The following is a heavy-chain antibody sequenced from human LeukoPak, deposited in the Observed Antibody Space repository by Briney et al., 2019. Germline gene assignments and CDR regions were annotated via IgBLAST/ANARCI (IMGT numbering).Heavy chain of an antibody. CDR3: AREIPYCSSTSCSPNHWFDP. CDR2: IYTSGST. CDR1: GGSISSYY. V-gene: IGHV4-4*07. J-gene: IGHJ5*02. D-gene: IGHD2-2*01. Sequence: SETLSLTCTVSGGSISSYYWSWIRQPAGKGLEWIGRIYTSGSTNYNPSLKSRVTMSVDTSKNQFSLKLSSVTAADTAVYYCAREIPYCSSTSCSPNHWFDPWGQGALVTVSS.